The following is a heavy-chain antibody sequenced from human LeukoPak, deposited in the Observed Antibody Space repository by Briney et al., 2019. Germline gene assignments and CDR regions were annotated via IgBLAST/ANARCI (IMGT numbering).Heavy chain of an antibody. V-gene: IGHV3-30-3*01. J-gene: IGHJ6*02. CDR3: ARSRSGYQLLPYYYYGMDV. D-gene: IGHD2-2*01. Sequence: GGSLRLSCAASGFTFSSYAMSWVRQAPGKGLEWAAVISYDGSNKYYADSVKGRFTISRDNSKNTLYLQMNSLRAEDTAVYYCARSRSGYQLLPYYYYGMDVWGQGTTVTVSS. CDR1: GFTFSSYA. CDR2: ISYDGSNK.